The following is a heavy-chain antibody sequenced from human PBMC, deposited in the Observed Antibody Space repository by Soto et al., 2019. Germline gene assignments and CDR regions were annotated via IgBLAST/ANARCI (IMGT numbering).Heavy chain of an antibody. Sequence: QVQLVQSGAEVKKPGASVKVSCKASGYTFTSYGISWVRQAPGQGLEWMGWISAYNGNTNYAQKLQGRVTMTTDTSTSTAYMERRSLRSDDTAVYYCARDVPGSGSFGYYYYGMDVWGQGTTVTVSS. CDR2: ISAYNGNT. V-gene: IGHV1-18*01. CDR1: GYTFTSYG. J-gene: IGHJ6*02. D-gene: IGHD3-10*01. CDR3: ARDVPGSGSFGYYYYGMDV.